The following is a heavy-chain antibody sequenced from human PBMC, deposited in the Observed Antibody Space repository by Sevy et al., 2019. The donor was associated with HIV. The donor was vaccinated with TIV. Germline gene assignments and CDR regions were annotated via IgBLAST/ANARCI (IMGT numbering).Heavy chain of an antibody. Sequence: GGSLRLSCAASGFTFSSYAMHWVRQAPGKGLEWVAVISYDGSNKYYADSVKGRFTISRDISKNTLYLQMNSLRAEDTAVYYCARALNSGSASDDAFDIWGQGTMVTVSS. J-gene: IGHJ3*02. V-gene: IGHV3-30-3*01. D-gene: IGHD1-26*01. CDR3: ARALNSGSASDDAFDI. CDR2: ISYDGSNK. CDR1: GFTFSSYA.